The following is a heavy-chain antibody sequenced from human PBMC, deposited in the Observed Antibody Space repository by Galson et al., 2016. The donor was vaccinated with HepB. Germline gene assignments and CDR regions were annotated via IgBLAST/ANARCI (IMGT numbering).Heavy chain of an antibody. D-gene: IGHD2-2*01. CDR1: GFTLNSYA. J-gene: IGHJ4*02. V-gene: IGHV3-30-3*01. CDR2: ISYDGSSK. CDR3: VRDDYNEGKRLVVPAAVDDG. Sequence: SLRLSCAASGFTLNSYAMHWVRRAPGKGLEWVAVISYDGSSKYYADSVKGRFTISRDKSKNTLSPQMNSLRAEDTAVYYCVRDDYNEGKRLVVPAAVDDGWGQGTLVPVSS.